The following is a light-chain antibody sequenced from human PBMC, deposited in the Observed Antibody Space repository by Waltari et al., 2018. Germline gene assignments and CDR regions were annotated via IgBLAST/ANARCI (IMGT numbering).Light chain of an antibody. CDR3: LSRDSSSTRV. V-gene: IGLV3-19*01. CDR2: GHD. Sequence: SSELTQDPAVPVALGQTVRITCQGDSLRRYYASWYQQRPGQAPFLVLYGHDNRPSGIPDRFSGSTSGNTASLTITRAQAEDAGVYYCLSRDSSSTRVFGGGTTLTV. CDR1: SLRRYY. J-gene: IGLJ3*02.